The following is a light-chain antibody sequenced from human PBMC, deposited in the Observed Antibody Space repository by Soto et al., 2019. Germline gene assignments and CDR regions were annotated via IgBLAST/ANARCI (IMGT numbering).Light chain of an antibody. Sequence: QLVLTQPPSASASLGASVKFTCTLSSGHSSYSVAWHQRQPEKGPRYPMKLNNDGSYSKGDGVPDRFSGSSSGAERYLTISSLQPDDEAEYYCQTWATDVHVVFGGGTKLTVL. CDR2: LNNDGSY. J-gene: IGLJ2*01. CDR1: SGHSSYS. CDR3: QTWATDVHVV. V-gene: IGLV4-69*01.